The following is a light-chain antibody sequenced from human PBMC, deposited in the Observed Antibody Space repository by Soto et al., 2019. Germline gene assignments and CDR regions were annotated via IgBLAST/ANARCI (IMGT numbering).Light chain of an antibody. CDR1: SSNIGTNY. V-gene: IGLV1-47*02. J-gene: IGLJ2*01. CDR2: SND. CDR3: APWDGRLSGVV. Sequence: QAVVTQPPSASGTPGQRVTISCSGSSSNIGTNYVYWYQQQLPGTAPKLLIYSNDQRPSGVPDRFSGSKSGTSASLAISGLRSADEADYYCAPWDGRLSGVVFGGGTKLTVL.